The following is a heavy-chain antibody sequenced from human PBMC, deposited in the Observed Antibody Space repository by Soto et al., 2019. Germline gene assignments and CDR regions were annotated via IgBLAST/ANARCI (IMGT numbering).Heavy chain of an antibody. CDR3: ARSYSSSWYWVFDY. Sequence: QLQLQESGPGLVKPSETLSLTCTVSGGSISSSNYYWGWIRQPPGKGLEWIGSIFYSGSPYYNPSLKTRVTISVDTSKNQFSLKLSSVTAADTAVYYCARSYSSSWYWVFDYWGQGTLVTVSS. CDR2: IFYSGSP. D-gene: IGHD6-13*01. CDR1: GGSISSSNYY. J-gene: IGHJ4*02. V-gene: IGHV4-39*01.